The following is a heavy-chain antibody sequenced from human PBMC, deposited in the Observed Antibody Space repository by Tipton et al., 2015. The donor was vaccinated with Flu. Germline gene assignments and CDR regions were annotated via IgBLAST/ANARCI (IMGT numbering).Heavy chain of an antibody. Sequence: TLSLTCTVSGGSISNYYWSWIRQPPGKGLEWIGYIYSSGSTNYSPSLKSRVTISVDTSKNQFSLKVSSVTAADTAVYYCARGRDAYCSSTSCYDYYYFYGLDVWGQGTTVTVSS. D-gene: IGHD2-2*01. CDR1: GGSISNYY. CDR3: ARGRDAYCSSTSCYDYYYFYGLDV. CDR2: IYSSGST. V-gene: IGHV4-59*08. J-gene: IGHJ6*02.